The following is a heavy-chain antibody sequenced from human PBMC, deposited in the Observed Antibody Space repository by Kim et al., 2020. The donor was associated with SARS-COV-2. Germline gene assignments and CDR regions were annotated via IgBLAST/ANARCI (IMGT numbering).Heavy chain of an antibody. D-gene: IGHD6-6*01. CDR1: GGSISSSSYY. Sequence: SETLSLTCTVSGGSISSSSYYWGWIRQPPGKGLEWIGSIYYSVSTYYNPSLKSRVTISVDTSKNQFSLKLSSVTAADTAVYYCARQKGYSSSFRVFRFDPWGQGTLVAVSS. V-gene: IGHV4-39*07. CDR3: ARQKGYSSSFRVFRFDP. J-gene: IGHJ5*02. CDR2: IYYSVST.